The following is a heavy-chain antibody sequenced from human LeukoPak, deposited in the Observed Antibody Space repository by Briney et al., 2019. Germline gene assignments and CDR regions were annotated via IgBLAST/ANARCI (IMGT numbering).Heavy chain of an antibody. CDR1: GFTFSSYA. V-gene: IGHV3-30*04. Sequence: GGSLRLSCAASGFTFSSYAMHWVRQAPGKGLEWVAVISYDGSNKYNPYSVKGRITISRNNSKNTLYLQMNSLRAEDTAVYYCARDLISSYYYDSSGYYLGVNWFDPWGQGTLVTVSS. CDR3: ARDLISSYYYDSSGYYLGVNWFDP. D-gene: IGHD3-22*01. CDR2: ISYDGSNK. J-gene: IGHJ5*01.